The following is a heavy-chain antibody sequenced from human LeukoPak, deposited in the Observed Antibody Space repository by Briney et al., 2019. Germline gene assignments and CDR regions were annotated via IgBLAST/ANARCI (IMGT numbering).Heavy chain of an antibody. V-gene: IGHV1-2*02. CDR1: GYTFTCYY. CDR3: ARDLFIMGYCSSTSCSAGY. Sequence: ASVKVSRKASGYTFTCYYMHWVRQAPGQGLEWMGWINPNSGGTNYAQKFQGRVTMTRDTAISTAYMELSRLRSDDTAVYYCARDLFIMGYCSSTSCSAGYWGQGTLVTVSS. CDR2: INPNSGGT. J-gene: IGHJ4*02. D-gene: IGHD2-2*01.